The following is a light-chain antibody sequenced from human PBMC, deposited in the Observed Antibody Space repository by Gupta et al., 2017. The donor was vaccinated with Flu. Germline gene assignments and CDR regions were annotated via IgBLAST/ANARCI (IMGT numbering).Light chain of an antibody. Sequence: DIVLPQSPLSLLATSVVPASISCRSTQSLMQSDGHNYLAWFLQKPGKSPRLLIYLGSSRASGVPDRFSGSGSGTDFTLKLSRVEAEDVGVYYCMQFQQTPYTFGQGTKLDIK. CDR1: QSLMQSDGHNY. V-gene: IGKV2-28*01. CDR2: LGS. J-gene: IGKJ2*01. CDR3: MQFQQTPYT.